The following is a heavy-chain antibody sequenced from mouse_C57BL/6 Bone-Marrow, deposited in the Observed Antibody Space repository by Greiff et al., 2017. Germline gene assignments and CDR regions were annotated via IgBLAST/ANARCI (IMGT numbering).Heavy chain of an antibody. J-gene: IGHJ2*01. CDR1: GYTFTSYG. V-gene: IGHV1-81*01. Sequence: VQLQQSGAELARPGASVKLSCKASGYTFTSYGISWVKQRTGQGLEWIGEIYPRSGNTYYNEKFKGKATLTADKSSSTAYMELRSLTAEDSAVXFWARGGGGIFDYWGQGTTLTVSS. CDR3: ARGGGGIFDY. CDR2: IYPRSGNT.